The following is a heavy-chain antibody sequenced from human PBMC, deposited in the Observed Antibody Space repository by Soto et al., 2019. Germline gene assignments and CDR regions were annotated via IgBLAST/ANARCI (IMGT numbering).Heavy chain of an antibody. V-gene: IGHV3-49*03. CDR1: GFSFGDYA. D-gene: IGHD5-12*01. J-gene: IGHJ4*02. Sequence: EVQLVESGGGLVQPGRSLRLSCTASGFSFGDYAMSWFRQAPGKGLEWVGFIRKKAYGGTAEYAASVKGRVTISRDDSKSIAYLEMNSLKTEDTAVYYCTRDNGYVYYWGQGTLVTVSS. CDR3: TRDNGYVYY. CDR2: IRKKAYGGTA.